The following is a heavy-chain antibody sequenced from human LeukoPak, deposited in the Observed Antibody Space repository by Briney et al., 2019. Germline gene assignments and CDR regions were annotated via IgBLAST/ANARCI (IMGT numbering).Heavy chain of an antibody. Sequence: PSETLSPTCTVSGGSISSGDYYWSWIRQPPGKGLEWIGYIYYSGSTYYNPSLKSRVTISVDTSKNQFSLKLSSVTAADTAVYYCASQGLELSTIDYWGQGTLVTVSS. CDR2: IYYSGST. CDR3: ASQGLELSTIDY. V-gene: IGHV4-30-4*08. CDR1: GGSISSGDYY. D-gene: IGHD1-7*01. J-gene: IGHJ4*02.